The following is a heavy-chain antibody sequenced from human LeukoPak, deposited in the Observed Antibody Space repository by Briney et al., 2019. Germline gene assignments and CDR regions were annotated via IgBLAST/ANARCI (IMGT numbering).Heavy chain of an antibody. V-gene: IGHV3-21*01. J-gene: IGHJ3*01. CDR2: ISSSDTYI. D-gene: IGHD4-11*01. CDR1: GFTFSSYM. CDR3: AREKVTTLEVAFDV. Sequence: GGSLRLSCAASGFTFSSYMMNWVRQAPGKGLEWVSSISSSDTYIHYADSVKGRFTISRDNSKNSLFLQMNTLRADDTAVYYCAREKVTTLEVAFDVWGQGTTVTVSS.